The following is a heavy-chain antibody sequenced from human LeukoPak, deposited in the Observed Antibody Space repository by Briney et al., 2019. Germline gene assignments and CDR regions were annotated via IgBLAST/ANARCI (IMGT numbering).Heavy chain of an antibody. CDR2: ISSSSSYI. Sequence: PGGSLRLSCAASGFTFSSYSMNWVRQAPGKGLEWVSSISSSSSYIYYADSVKGRFTISRDNAKNSLYLQMNSLRAEDTAVYYCARAQTEVATPQLPDYWGQGTLVTVSS. J-gene: IGHJ4*02. CDR3: ARAQTEVATPQLPDY. CDR1: GFTFSSYS. D-gene: IGHD5-12*01. V-gene: IGHV3-21*01.